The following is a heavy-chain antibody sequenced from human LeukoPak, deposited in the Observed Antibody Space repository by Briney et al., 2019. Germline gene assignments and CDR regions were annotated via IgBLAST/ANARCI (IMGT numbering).Heavy chain of an antibody. J-gene: IGHJ4*02. Sequence: ASVKVSCKASGYTFTGYYMHWVRQAPGQGLEWMGWINPNSGGTNYAQKFQGRVTMTRDTSISTAYMELSRLRSDDTAVYYGARGSYYGSGTGYFDYWGQGNLVTASS. CDR1: GYTFTGYY. D-gene: IGHD3-10*01. CDR2: INPNSGGT. V-gene: IGHV1-2*02. CDR3: ARGSYYGSGTGYFDY.